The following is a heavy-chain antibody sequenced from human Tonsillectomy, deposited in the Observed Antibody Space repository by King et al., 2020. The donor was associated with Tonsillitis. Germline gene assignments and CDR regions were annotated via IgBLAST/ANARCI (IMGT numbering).Heavy chain of an antibody. CDR2: IKSTTNGGTT. D-gene: IGHD2-21*02. CDR1: GFTFNNGW. Sequence: VQLVESGGGLVKPGGSLRLFCAASGFTFNNGWMTWVRQAPGKGLEWVGRIKSTTNGGTTDYAAPVKGRVTISRDESKNTLYLQMNSLKTEDTAIYYCTNPDCGCDCSSSGYWGQGILVTVSS. CDR3: TNPDCGCDCSSSGY. J-gene: IGHJ4*02. V-gene: IGHV3-15*01.